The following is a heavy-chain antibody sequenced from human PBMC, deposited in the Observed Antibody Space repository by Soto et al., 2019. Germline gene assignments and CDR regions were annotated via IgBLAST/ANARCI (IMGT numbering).Heavy chain of an antibody. J-gene: IGHJ4*02. CDR1: GFTFSSYG. CDR3: AKDPTMVRGGYYFDY. V-gene: IGHV3-30*18. D-gene: IGHD3-10*01. CDR2: ISYDGSNK. Sequence: QVQLVESGGGMVQPGRSLRLSCAASGFTFSSYGMHWVRQAPGKGLEWVAVISYDGSNKYYADSVKGRFTISRDNSKNTLYLQMNSLRAEDTAVYYCAKDPTMVRGGYYFDYWGQGTLVTVSS.